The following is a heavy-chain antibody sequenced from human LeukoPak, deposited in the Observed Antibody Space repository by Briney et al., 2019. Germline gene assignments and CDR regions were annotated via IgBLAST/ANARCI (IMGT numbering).Heavy chain of an antibody. J-gene: IGHJ6*02. D-gene: IGHD4-17*01. V-gene: IGHV4-34*01. CDR3: ARGGRGYGDYYYYYYGMDL. CDR1: GVSFRGYY. Sequence: SETLSLTCAVCGVSFRGYYWSWIRQPPGKGLEWMGEINHRGTTNYNPPHKSRHTISVDTSKNQISLKLSSVTAADTAVYYCARGGRGYGDYYYYYYGMDLWGQGTTVTVSS. CDR2: INHRGTT.